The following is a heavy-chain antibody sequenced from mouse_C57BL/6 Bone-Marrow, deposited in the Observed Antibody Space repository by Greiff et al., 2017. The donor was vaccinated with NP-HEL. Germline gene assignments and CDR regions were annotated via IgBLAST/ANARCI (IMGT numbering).Heavy chain of an antibody. V-gene: IGHV1-22*01. CDR1: GYTFTDYN. Sequence: VHVKQSGPELVKPGASVKMSCKASGYTFTDYNMHWVKQSHGKSLEWIGYINPNNGGTSYNQKFKGKATLTVNKSSSTAYMELRSLTSEDSAVYYCARRSNYDYFDYWGQGTTLTVSS. J-gene: IGHJ2*01. D-gene: IGHD2-5*01. CDR3: ARRSNYDYFDY. CDR2: INPNNGGT.